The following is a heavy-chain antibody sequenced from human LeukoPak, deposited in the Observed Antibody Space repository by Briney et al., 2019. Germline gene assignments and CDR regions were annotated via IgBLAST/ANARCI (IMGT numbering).Heavy chain of an antibody. J-gene: IGHJ6*02. V-gene: IGHV4-59*08. CDR2: IYYSGST. D-gene: IGHD3-22*01. CDR1: GGSISRYY. Sequence: SETLSLTCTVSGGSISRYYWSLIRQPPRKGLAWIGYIYYSGSTNYNLSLKSRVTISVDTSKHQFSLKLSSITAADTAVYYCASTRSVGYSYYYYYGMDVWGQGTTVTVSS. CDR3: ASTRSVGYSYYYYYGMDV.